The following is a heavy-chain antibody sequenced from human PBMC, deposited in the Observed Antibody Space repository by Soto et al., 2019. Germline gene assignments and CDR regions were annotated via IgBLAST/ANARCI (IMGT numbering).Heavy chain of an antibody. CDR1: GYTFTNYG. CDR2: ISPYKGNT. Sequence: QVQLMQSGAEVKKPGASVKVSCKASGYTFTNYGISWVRQAPGQGLEWMGWISPYKGNTYYAQNLQGRGTMTTDTSTYTAYMELRRLRSDDTAVYFCARDLDGSGSYYTDYWGQGTLVTVSS. J-gene: IGHJ4*02. V-gene: IGHV1-18*01. CDR3: ARDLDGSGSYYTDY. D-gene: IGHD3-10*01.